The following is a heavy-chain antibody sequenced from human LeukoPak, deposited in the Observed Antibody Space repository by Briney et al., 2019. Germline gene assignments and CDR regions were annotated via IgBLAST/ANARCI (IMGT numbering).Heavy chain of an antibody. Sequence: SETLSLTCAVYGGSFSGYYWSWIRQPPGKGLEWIGEINHSGSTNYNPSLKSRVTISVDTSKNQFSLKLSSVTAADTAVYYCAREFHYWGQGTLVTVSS. CDR1: GGSFSGYY. V-gene: IGHV4-34*01. CDR3: AREFHY. J-gene: IGHJ4*02. CDR2: INHSGST.